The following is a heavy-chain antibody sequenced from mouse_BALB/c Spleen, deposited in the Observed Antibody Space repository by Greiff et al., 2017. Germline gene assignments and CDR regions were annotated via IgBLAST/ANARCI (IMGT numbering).Heavy chain of an antibody. J-gene: IGHJ2*01. V-gene: IGHV5-6-5*01. CDR1: GFTFSSYA. D-gene: IGHD2-10*02. Sequence: EVQLVESGGGLVKPGGSLKLSCAASGFTFSSYAMSWVRQTPEKRLEWVASISSGGSTYYPDSVKGRFTISRDNARNILYLQMSSLRSEDTAMYYCARGGYGNFYYFDYWGQGTTLTVSS. CDR3: ARGGYGNFYYFDY. CDR2: ISSGGST.